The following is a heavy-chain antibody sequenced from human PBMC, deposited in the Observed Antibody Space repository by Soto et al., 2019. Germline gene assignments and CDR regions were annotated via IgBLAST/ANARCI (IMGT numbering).Heavy chain of an antibody. V-gene: IGHV4-31*03. CDR2: IYYSGST. D-gene: IGHD3-10*01. CDR1: GGSISSGGYY. CDR3: ARGVTMVRGVIHTPYFDY. J-gene: IGHJ4*02. Sequence: QVQLQESGPGLVKPSQTLSLTCTVSGGSISSGGYYWSWIRQHPGKGREWIGYIYYSGSTYYNPSLESRVTIAVDTSKNQLSLKLISVTAADTAVYYCARGVTMVRGVIHTPYFDYWGQGTLVTVSS.